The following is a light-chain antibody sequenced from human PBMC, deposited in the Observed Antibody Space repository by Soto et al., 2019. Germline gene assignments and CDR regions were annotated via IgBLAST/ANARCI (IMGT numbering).Light chain of an antibody. Sequence: QSVLTQTPSASGPPGQRATISCSGSSSNIGRNTVTWYQQLPGAAPKLLIYNNNQRPSGVPDRFSGSKSGTSASLAISGLQSDDEADYYCAAWDDSLKGVLFGGGTKLTVL. V-gene: IGLV1-44*01. J-gene: IGLJ2*01. CDR3: AAWDDSLKGVL. CDR2: NNN. CDR1: SSNIGRNT.